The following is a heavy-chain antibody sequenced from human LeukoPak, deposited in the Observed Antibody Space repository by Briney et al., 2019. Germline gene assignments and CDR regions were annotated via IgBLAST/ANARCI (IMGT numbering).Heavy chain of an antibody. CDR1: GGGFSSYL. J-gene: IGHJ4*02. CDR3: ARTEALSGTALAH. CDR2: ITPLLGKT. Sequence: SVKVSCKASGGGFSSYLFTWVRQARGQGLEWKGGITPLLGKTSNAERFQGRVTITADEATRTVYMELSSLRSEDTAVYYCARTEALSGTALAHWGQGTLVTVSS. D-gene: IGHD1-7*01. V-gene: IGHV1-69*01.